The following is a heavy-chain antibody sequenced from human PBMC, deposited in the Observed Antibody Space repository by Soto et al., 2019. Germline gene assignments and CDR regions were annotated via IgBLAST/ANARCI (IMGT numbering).Heavy chain of an antibody. CDR2: INPSGGST. D-gene: IGHD3-22*01. Sequence: ASVKVSCKASGYTFTSYYMHWVRQAPGQGLEWMGIINPSGGSTSYAQKFQGRVTMTRGTSTSTVYMELSSLRSEDTAVYYCARVADGYYDSSGHNDYWGQGTLVTVSS. CDR1: GYTFTSYY. V-gene: IGHV1-46*01. J-gene: IGHJ4*02. CDR3: ARVADGYYDSSGHNDY.